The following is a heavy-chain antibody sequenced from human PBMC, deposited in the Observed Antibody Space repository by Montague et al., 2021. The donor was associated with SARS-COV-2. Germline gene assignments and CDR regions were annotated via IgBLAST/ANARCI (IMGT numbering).Heavy chain of an antibody. CDR3: ARLRDGVVPSPILGVGPYYSYDYMDV. D-gene: IGHD3-10*01. J-gene: IGHJ6*03. CDR2: IHHGGST. CDR1: GGSFSTYS. Sequence: SETLSLTCAVHGGSFSTYSWNWIRQPPGKGLEWIGEIHHGGSTNYNPSLKSRVTISADTSKNQFSLKLTSVAAADTAVYYCARLRDGVVPSPILGVGPYYSYDYMDVWGRGTTVTVSS. V-gene: IGHV4-34*01.